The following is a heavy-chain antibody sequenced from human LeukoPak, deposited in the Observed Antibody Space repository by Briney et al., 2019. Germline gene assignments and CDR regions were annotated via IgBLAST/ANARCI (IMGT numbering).Heavy chain of an antibody. Sequence: GGSLRLSCAASGFTFSSYSMNWVRQAPGKGLEWVAIIYYDGSDKYYADSVKGRFTISRDNSKDTLYLQMNSLRAEDTAVYYCARQIAYYYDSSGYYTTDYWGQGTLVTVSS. CDR2: IYYDGSDK. V-gene: IGHV3-33*08. CDR3: ARQIAYYYDSSGYYTTDY. J-gene: IGHJ4*02. CDR1: GFTFSSYS. D-gene: IGHD3-22*01.